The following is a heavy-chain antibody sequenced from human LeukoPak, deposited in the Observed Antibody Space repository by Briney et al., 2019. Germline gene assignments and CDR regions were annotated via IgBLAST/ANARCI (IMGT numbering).Heavy chain of an antibody. V-gene: IGHV4-34*01. D-gene: IGHD2-15*01. J-gene: IGHJ4*02. CDR3: ARQRSYYCSGGSCYPYYFDY. Sequence: SETLSLTCAVYGGSFSGYYWSWIRQPPGKGLEWIGEINHSGGTNYNPSLKSRVTISVDTSKNQFSLKLSSVTAADTAVYYCARQRSYYCSGGSCYPYYFDYWGQGTLVTVSS. CDR2: INHSGGT. CDR1: GGSFSGYY.